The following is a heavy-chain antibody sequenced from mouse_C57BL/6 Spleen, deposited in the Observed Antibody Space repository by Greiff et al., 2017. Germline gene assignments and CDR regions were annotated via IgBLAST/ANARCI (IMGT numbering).Heavy chain of an antibody. CDR1: GFTFSSYA. D-gene: IGHD3-2*02. CDR2: ISDGGSYT. CDR3: AREGAEALYFDY. V-gene: IGHV5-4*01. J-gene: IGHJ2*01. Sequence: EVKVVESGGGLVKPGGSLKLSCAASGFTFSSYAMSWVRQTPEKRLEWVATISDGGSYTYYPDNVKGRFTISRDNAKNNLYLQMSHLKSEDTAMYYCAREGAEALYFDYWGQGTTLTVSS.